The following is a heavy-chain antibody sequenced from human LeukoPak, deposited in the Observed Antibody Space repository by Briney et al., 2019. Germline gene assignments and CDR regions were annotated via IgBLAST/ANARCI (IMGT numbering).Heavy chain of an antibody. V-gene: IGHV1-2*02. J-gene: IGHJ3*02. CDR1: GYTFTVYY. CDR3: ARDGYDYVWGSYRYGFPDAFDI. CDR2: INPNSGGT. Sequence: ASVKVSCKASGYTFTVYYMHWVRQAPGQGLEWMGWINPNSGGTNYAQKFQGRVTMTRNTSISTAYMELRSLRSDDTAVYYCARDGYDYVWGSYRYGFPDAFDIWGQGTMVTVSS. D-gene: IGHD3-16*02.